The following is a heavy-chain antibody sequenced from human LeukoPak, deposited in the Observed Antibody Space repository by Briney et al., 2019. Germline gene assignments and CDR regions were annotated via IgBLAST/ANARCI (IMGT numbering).Heavy chain of an antibody. CDR3: ARTFGELSLDMDV. CDR2: IYYSGRT. J-gene: IGHJ6*03. Sequence: TSETLSLTCTVTGGSISSYYWSWIRQPPGKGLEWIGHIYYSGRTNYSPSLKSRVTISVDTSKNQFSLKLSSVTAADTAVYYCARTFGELSLDMDVWGKGTTVTVSS. CDR1: GGSISSYY. V-gene: IGHV4-59*01. D-gene: IGHD3-10*01.